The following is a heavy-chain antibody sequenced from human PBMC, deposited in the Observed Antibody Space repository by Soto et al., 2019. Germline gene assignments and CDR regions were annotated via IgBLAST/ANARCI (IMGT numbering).Heavy chain of an antibody. CDR3: ARTQSVFDY. Sequence: SQTLSLTCAISGDSVSSNSGALNLIRQSPSRGLEWLGRTYYRSKWYNEYAVSVKGRISINPDTSKNQFSLQLNSVTPEDSAVYYCARTQSVFDYWGQGTQVTVSS. CDR2: TYYRSKWYN. V-gene: IGHV6-1*01. J-gene: IGHJ4*02. CDR1: GDSVSSNSGA.